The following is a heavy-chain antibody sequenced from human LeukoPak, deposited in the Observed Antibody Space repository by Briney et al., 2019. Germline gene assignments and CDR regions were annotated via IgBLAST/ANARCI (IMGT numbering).Heavy chain of an antibody. D-gene: IGHD6-19*01. J-gene: IGHJ2*01. CDR1: GGTFSSYA. V-gene: IGHV1-69*06. CDR2: IIPIFGTA. CDR3: ASRAVAGTRLYWYFDL. Sequence: SVKVSCKASGGTFSSYAISWVRQAPGQGLEWMGGIIPIFGTANYAQKFLGRVTITADKSTSTAYMELSSLRSEDTAVYYCASRAVAGTRLYWYFDLWGRGTLVTVSS.